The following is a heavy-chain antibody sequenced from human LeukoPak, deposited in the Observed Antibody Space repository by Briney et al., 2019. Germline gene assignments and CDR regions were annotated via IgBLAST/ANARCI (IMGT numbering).Heavy chain of an antibody. D-gene: IGHD3-16*01. J-gene: IGHJ5*02. CDR2: IYSAGST. CDR3: ARHSGALGTAPFWGFDP. Sequence: PGGSLRLSCAASGFTVSSNYMSWVRQTPGKGLEWVSIIYSAGSTYYADSVRGRFTISRDSSKNTVCLQMNSLRAEDTAVYYCARHSGALGTAPFWGFDPWGQGTLVTVSS. CDR1: GFTVSSNY. V-gene: IGHV3-53*01.